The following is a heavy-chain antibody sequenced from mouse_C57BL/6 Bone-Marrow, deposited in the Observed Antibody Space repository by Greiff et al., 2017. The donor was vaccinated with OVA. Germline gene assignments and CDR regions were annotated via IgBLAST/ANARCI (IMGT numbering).Heavy chain of an antibody. J-gene: IGHJ3*01. V-gene: IGHV10-1*01. CDR3: VREDYGSIAY. Sequence: EVKVVESGGGLVQPKGSLKLSCAASGFSFNTYAMNWVRQAPGKGLEWVARIRSKRNNYATYYADSVKDRFTISRDDSESMLYLQMNNLKTEDTAMYYCVREDYGSIAYWGQGTLVTVSA. CDR2: IRSKRNNYAT. CDR1: GFSFNTYA. D-gene: IGHD1-1*01.